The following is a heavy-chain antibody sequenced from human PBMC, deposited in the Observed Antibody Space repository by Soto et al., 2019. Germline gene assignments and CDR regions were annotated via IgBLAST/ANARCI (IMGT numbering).Heavy chain of an antibody. J-gene: IGHJ6*03. Sequence: SETLSLTCAVYGGSFSGYYWSWIRQPPGKGLEWIGEINHSGSTNYNPSLKSRVTISVDTSKNQFSLKLSSVTAADTAVYYCARGHRLYCSSTSCYYYYYYYMDVWGKGTTVTVSS. V-gene: IGHV4-34*01. CDR1: GGSFSGYY. CDR3: ARGHRLYCSSTSCYYYYYYYMDV. D-gene: IGHD2-2*01. CDR2: INHSGST.